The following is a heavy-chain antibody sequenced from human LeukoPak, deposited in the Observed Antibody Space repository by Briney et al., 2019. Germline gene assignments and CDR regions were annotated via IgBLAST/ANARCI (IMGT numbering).Heavy chain of an antibody. Sequence: GRSLRLSCAASGFTFSSYWMSWVRQAPGKGLEWVANIEQDGSEKYYVDSVKGRFTISRDNAKNSLYLQMNSLRAEDTAVYYCARLDYYDNNFDYWGQGTLVTVSS. J-gene: IGHJ4*02. CDR1: GFTFSSYW. CDR2: IEQDGSEK. D-gene: IGHD3-22*01. CDR3: ARLDYYDNNFDY. V-gene: IGHV3-7*01.